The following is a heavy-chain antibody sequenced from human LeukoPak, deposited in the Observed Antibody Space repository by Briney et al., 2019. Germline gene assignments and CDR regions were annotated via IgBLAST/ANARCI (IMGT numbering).Heavy chain of an antibody. CDR3: ARASYYDFWSGYYIAFDF. CDR1: GDSVSSNSAA. CDR2: TYYRSKSYN. D-gene: IGHD3-3*01. J-gene: IGHJ3*01. Sequence: SQTLSLTCAISGDSVSSNSAAWNWIRQSPSRGLEWLGRTYYRSKSYNDYAVSVKSRITITPDTSKNQFSLLLTSVTPEDTAVYYCARASYYDFWSGYYIAFDFWGQGTMVTVSS. V-gene: IGHV6-1*01.